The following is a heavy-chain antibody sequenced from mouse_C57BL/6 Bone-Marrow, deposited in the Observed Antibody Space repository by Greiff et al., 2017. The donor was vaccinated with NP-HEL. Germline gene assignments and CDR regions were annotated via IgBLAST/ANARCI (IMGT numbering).Heavy chain of an antibody. CDR2: IDPSDSYT. CDR3: ARGGYYDYDWFAY. Sequence: QVQLQPGAELVMPGASVKLSCKASGYTFTSYWMHWVKQRPGQGLEWIGEIDPSDSYTNYNQKFKGKSTLTVDKSSSTAYMQLSSLTSEDSAVYYCARGGYYDYDWFAYWGQGTLVTVSA. J-gene: IGHJ3*01. D-gene: IGHD2-4*01. V-gene: IGHV1-69*01. CDR1: GYTFTSYW.